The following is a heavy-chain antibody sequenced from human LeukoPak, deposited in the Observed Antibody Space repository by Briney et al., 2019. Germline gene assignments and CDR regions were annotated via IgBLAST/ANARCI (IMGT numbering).Heavy chain of an antibody. CDR3: ARSGAMVRGVIRI. J-gene: IGHJ4*02. CDR1: GFTFSSYG. V-gene: IGHV4-34*01. Sequence: PGGSLRLSCAASGFTFSSYGISWVRQPPGKGLEWIGEINHSGSTNYNPSLKSRVTISVDTSKNQFSLKLSSVTAADTAVYYCARSGAMVRGVIRIWGQGTLVTVSS. CDR2: INHSGST. D-gene: IGHD3-10*01.